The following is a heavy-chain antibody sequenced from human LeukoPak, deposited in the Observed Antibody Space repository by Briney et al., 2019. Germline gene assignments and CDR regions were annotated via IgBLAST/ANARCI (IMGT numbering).Heavy chain of an antibody. CDR2: ISSSSSDI. CDR3: ARDSRTTRTTSGYFDY. V-gene: IGHV3-21*01. CDR1: GFTFSSYS. Sequence: PGGSLRLSCAASGFTFSSYSLNWVRQAPGKGLEWVSSISSSSSDIYYAVSVKGRFTISRDNAKNSLYLQMNSLRAEDTAVYYCARDSRTTRTTSGYFDYWGQGTLVTVSS. J-gene: IGHJ4*02. D-gene: IGHD1-1*01.